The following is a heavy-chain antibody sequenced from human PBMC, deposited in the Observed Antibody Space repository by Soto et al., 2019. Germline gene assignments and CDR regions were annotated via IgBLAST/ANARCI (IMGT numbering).Heavy chain of an antibody. CDR2: ISGSGGST. CDR3: AKDLAGYDILTGQDDGIDY. CDR1: GFTFSSYA. D-gene: IGHD3-9*01. J-gene: IGHJ4*02. V-gene: IGHV3-23*01. Sequence: PGGSLRLSCAASGFTFSSYAMSWVHQAPGKGLEWVSAISGSGGSTYYADSVKGRFTISRDNSKNTLYLQMNSLRAEDTAVYYCAKDLAGYDILTGQDDGIDYWGQGTLVTVSS.